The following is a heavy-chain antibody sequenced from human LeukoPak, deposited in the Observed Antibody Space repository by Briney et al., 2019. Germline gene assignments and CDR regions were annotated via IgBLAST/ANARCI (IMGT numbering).Heavy chain of an antibody. V-gene: IGHV3-30*02. CDR1: GFTSSSYG. J-gene: IGHJ1*01. D-gene: IGHD2-15*01. Sequence: GGSLRLSCAASGFTSSSYGMHWVRQAPGKGLEWVAFIRYDGSNKYYADSVKGRFTISRDNSKNTLYLQMDSLRAEDTAVYYCAKGRYCSGGSCYGEYFQHWGQGTLVTVSS. CDR2: IRYDGSNK. CDR3: AKGRYCSGGSCYGEYFQH.